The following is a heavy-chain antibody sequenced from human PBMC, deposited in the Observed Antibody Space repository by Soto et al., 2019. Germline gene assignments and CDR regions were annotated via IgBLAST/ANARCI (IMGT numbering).Heavy chain of an antibody. D-gene: IGHD1-1*01. CDR1: GGSISSYY. CDR2: IYYSGST. Sequence: PSENQSLTCTVSGGSISSYYWSWIRRPPGKGLECIGYIYYSGSTNYNPSLKSRVTISVYTSKNQFSLKLSSVTAADTAVYYCARYNWGAMGAFDIWGQGTMVT. J-gene: IGHJ3*02. CDR3: ARYNWGAMGAFDI. V-gene: IGHV4-59*01.